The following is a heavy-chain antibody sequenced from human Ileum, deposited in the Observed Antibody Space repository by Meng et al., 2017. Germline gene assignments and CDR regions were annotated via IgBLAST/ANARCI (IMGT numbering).Heavy chain of an antibody. J-gene: IGHJ4*02. CDR3: ARDRGTTTFQFDY. CDR1: GFTVSNNY. CDR2: IYTGGNT. V-gene: IGHV3-66*02. D-gene: IGHD1-1*01. Sequence: VQLVESGGGLVQPGGSLRLSCAASGFTVSNNYMNWVRQAPGKGLEWVSVIYTGGNTYYIDSVKGRFTISRDDSRNTLYLQMNSLRIEDTAVYYCARDRGTTTFQFDYWGQGTLVTVSS.